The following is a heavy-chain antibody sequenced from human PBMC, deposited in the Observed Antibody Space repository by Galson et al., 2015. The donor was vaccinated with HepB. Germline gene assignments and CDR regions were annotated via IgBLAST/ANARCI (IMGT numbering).Heavy chain of an antibody. D-gene: IGHD6-19*01. CDR2: MNPNNGNT. Sequence: SVKVSCKASGYTFTSYDINWVRQATGQGLEWMGWMNPNNGNTNYAQKLQGRVTMTTDTSTSTAYMELRSLRSDDTAVYYCAASVGRLYYYYGMDVWGQGTTVTVSS. CDR1: GYTFTSYD. CDR3: AASVGRLYYYYGMDV. V-gene: IGHV1-18*01. J-gene: IGHJ6*02.